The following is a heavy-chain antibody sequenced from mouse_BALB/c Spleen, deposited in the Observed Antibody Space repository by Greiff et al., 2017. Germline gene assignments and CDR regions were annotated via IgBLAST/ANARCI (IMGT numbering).Heavy chain of an antibody. CDR3: TRQSYDGYPSDY. J-gene: IGHJ2*01. D-gene: IGHD2-3*01. CDR2: IYPGNSDT. Sequence: EVQLQESGTVLARPGASVKMSCKASGYSFTSYWMHWVKQRPGQGLEWIGAIYPGNSDTSYNQKFKGKAKLTAVTSASTAYMELSSLTNEDSAVYYCTRQSYDGYPSDYWGQGTTLTVSS. CDR1: GYSFTSYW. V-gene: IGHV1-5*01.